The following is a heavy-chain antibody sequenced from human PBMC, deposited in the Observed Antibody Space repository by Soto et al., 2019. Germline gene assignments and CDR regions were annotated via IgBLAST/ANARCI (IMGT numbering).Heavy chain of an antibody. V-gene: IGHV4-4*02. D-gene: IGHD2-8*02. Sequence: QVHLQESSPGLVKPSETLSLTCAVSGASIGSGGWWSWVRQPPGKGLEWIAEIFHDGNTNYSPSLKSRVTISVDKSQNLFSLNVYSVTAADTAVYYCARHEGWTGPDQWGQGTLVTVSS. CDR1: GASIGSGGW. CDR2: IFHDGNT. J-gene: IGHJ5*02. CDR3: ARHEGWTGPDQ.